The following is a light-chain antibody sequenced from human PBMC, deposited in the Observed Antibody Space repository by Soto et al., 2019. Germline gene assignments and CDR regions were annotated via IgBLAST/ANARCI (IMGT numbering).Light chain of an antibody. CDR2: DAS. CDR3: QQSYSSPPWT. J-gene: IGKJ1*01. Sequence: IVLTHSPATLSLSPLETATLSCMSSQNIMNYLSWYQQKPGQAPRLLIYDASSRATGIPYRFSGSGSGTDFTLTISSLRPEDIATYFCQQSYSSPPWTFGQGTKV. V-gene: IGKV3-11*01. CDR1: QNIMNY.